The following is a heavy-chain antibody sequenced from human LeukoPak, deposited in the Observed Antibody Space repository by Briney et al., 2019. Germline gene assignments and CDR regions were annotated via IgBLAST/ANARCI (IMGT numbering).Heavy chain of an antibody. V-gene: IGHV1-18*04. Sequence: ASVKVSCKASGYSFTAYYMHWVRQAPGQGLEWMGWISAYNGNTHYAQKLQGRVTMTTDTSTSTAYMELRSLRSDDTAVYYCARVYYGSGSYYGELSDIWGQGAMVTVSS. CDR1: GYSFTAYY. J-gene: IGHJ3*02. CDR3: ARVYYGSGSYYGELSDI. D-gene: IGHD3-10*01. CDR2: ISAYNGNT.